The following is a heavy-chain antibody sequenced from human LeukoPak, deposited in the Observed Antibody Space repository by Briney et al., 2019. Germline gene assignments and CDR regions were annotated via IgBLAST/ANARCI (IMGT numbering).Heavy chain of an antibody. D-gene: IGHD3-22*01. J-gene: IGHJ4*02. V-gene: IGHV3-30-3*01. CDR1: GFTFSSYA. CDR2: ISYDGSNK. CDR3: ARDGDTTYYYDSSGYLTAWYFDY. Sequence: GGSLRLSCAASGFTFSSYAMHWVRQAPGKGLEWVAVISYDGSNKYYADSVKGRFTISRDNSKNTLYLQMNSLRAEDTAVYYCARDGDTTYYYDSSGYLTAWYFDYWGQGPLVTVSS.